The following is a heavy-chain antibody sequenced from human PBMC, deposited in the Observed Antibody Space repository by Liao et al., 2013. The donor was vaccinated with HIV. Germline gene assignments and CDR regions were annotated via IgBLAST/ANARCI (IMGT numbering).Heavy chain of an antibody. J-gene: IGHJ2*01. CDR2: IYSSGSA. V-gene: IGHV4-4*07. CDR1: GGSISSYY. Sequence: QVQLQESGPGLVKPSETLSLTCTVSGGSISSYYWSWIRQPAGKGLEWIGRIYSSGSANYNPSLKSRVTMSVDTSKNQFSLKLSSVTAADTAVYYCARSPGSGRLVWYFDLWGRGTLVTVSS. D-gene: IGHD3-10*01. CDR3: ARSPGSGRLVWYFDL.